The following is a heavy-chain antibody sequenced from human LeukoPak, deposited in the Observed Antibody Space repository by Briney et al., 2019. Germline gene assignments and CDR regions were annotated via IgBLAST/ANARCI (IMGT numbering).Heavy chain of an antibody. CDR1: GGSFSGYY. CDR2: INHSGST. Sequence: SETQSLTCAVYGGSFSGYYWSWIRQPPGKGLEWIGEINHSGSTNYNPSLKSRVTISVDTSKNQFSLKLSSVTAADTAVYYCARADSSGYYYRLEDWGQGTLVTVSS. D-gene: IGHD3-22*01. J-gene: IGHJ4*02. V-gene: IGHV4-34*01. CDR3: ARADSSGYYYRLED.